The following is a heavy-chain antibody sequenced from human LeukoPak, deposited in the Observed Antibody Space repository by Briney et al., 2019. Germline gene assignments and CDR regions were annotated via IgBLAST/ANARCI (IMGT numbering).Heavy chain of an antibody. V-gene: IGHV3-48*03. CDR2: ISSSGSTI. J-gene: IGHJ4*02. Sequence: GGSLRLSCAASGFTFSSYEMNWVRQAPGKGLEWVSYISSSGSTIYYADSVKGRFTISRDNAKNTLYLQMNSLRAEDTAVYYCARLTKYNDYVWGSYRYTGFDYWGQGNLVTVSS. D-gene: IGHD3-16*02. CDR3: ARLTKYNDYVWGSYRYTGFDY. CDR1: GFTFSSYE.